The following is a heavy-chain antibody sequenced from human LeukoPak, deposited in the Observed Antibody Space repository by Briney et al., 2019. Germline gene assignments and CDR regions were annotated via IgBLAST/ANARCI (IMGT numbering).Heavy chain of an antibody. J-gene: IGHJ4*02. CDR3: ARGAHTEAFDY. CDR2: IYHSGST. V-gene: IGHV4-38-2*02. D-gene: IGHD5-18*01. CDR1: GYSISSGYY. Sequence: PSETLSLTCTVSGYSISSGYYWGWIRQPPGKGLEWIGSIYHSGSTNYNPSLKSRVTISVDTSKNQFSLKLSSVTAADTAVYYCARGAHTEAFDYWGQGTLVTVSS.